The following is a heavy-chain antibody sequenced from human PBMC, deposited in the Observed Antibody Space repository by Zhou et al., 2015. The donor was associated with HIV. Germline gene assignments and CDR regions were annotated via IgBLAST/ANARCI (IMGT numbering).Heavy chain of an antibody. V-gene: IGHV1-69*02. Sequence: QVQLVQSGAEVKKPGSSVKVSCKASGGTFSSYTISWVRQAPGQGLEWMGRIIPILGIANYAQKFQGRVTITADKSTSTAYMELSSLRSEDTAVYYCARAGPVFGVVTDSYYYGMDVWGQGTTVTVSS. CDR3: ARAGPVFGVVTDSYYYGMDV. D-gene: IGHD3-3*01. CDR1: GGTFSSYT. CDR2: IIPILGIA. J-gene: IGHJ6*02.